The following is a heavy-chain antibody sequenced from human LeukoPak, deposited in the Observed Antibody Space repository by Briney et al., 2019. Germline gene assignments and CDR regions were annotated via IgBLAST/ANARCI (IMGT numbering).Heavy chain of an antibody. CDR2: ISGSGIP. J-gene: IGHJ4*02. Sequence: GGSLRLSCSASGFTFSSYAMDWVRQAPGKGLEFLATISGSGIPLHADSVKGRFTISRDNSKNTLYLEMSNLKTEDTAVYHCMRREGRAAYSCDYWGQGTLVTVSS. V-gene: IGHV3-64D*08. CDR3: MRREGRAAYSCDY. CDR1: GFTFSSYA. D-gene: IGHD5-24*01.